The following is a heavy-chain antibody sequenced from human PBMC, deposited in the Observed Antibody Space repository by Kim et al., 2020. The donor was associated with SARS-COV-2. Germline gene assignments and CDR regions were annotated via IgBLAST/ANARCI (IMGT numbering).Heavy chain of an antibody. D-gene: IGHD5-12*01. V-gene: IGHV4-59*01. CDR3: ARIVATIPNVAGDI. Sequence: NPSLQSQVTISVDTSKNQFSLMLSSVTAADTAGYYFARIVATIPNVAGDIWGQGTMVTVSS. J-gene: IGHJ3*02.